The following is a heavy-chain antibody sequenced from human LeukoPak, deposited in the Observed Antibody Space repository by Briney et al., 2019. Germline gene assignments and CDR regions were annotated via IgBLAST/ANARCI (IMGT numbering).Heavy chain of an antibody. Sequence: PSETLSLTCTVSGGSISNYYWNWIRQPAGKGLEWIGRVYVSGNTYYNPTLNSRVTMSVDTSKNQFSLKLTSVTAADTAVYYCARDVRSSSSVFDCWGQGTLVTVS. V-gene: IGHV4-4*07. CDR1: GGSISNYY. J-gene: IGHJ4*02. D-gene: IGHD6-6*01. CDR2: VYVSGNT. CDR3: ARDVRSSSSVFDC.